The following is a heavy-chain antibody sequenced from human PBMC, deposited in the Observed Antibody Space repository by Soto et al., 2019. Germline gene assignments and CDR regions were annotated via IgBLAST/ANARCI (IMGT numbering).Heavy chain of an antibody. J-gene: IGHJ4*02. CDR1: GFTFNNYA. Sequence: EVQLLESGGGLVQPGGSLRLSCAASGFTFNNYAMTWVRQAPGKGLEWVSAISGGGDTTSYADSVKGRFTVSRDGSKNTLYLPMSSLSAEDPALYYCAKGRGGSGSLTPRVDFCGQGTLVTVSS. CDR3: AKGRGGSGSLTPRVDF. D-gene: IGHD3-10*01. CDR2: ISGGGDTT. V-gene: IGHV3-23*01.